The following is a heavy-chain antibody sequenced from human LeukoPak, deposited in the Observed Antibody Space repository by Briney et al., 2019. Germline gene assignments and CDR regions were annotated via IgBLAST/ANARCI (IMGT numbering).Heavy chain of an antibody. D-gene: IGHD6-19*01. Sequence: PGGSLRLSCAASGFTFSSYWMSWVRQAPGKGLEWVSGITWNSGTINYADAVKGRFTVSRDNAKNSLYLQMHSLRAEDMALYYCAKEIGVAVAGTESNAFDVWGQGTMVTVSS. V-gene: IGHV3-9*03. CDR1: GFTFSSYW. J-gene: IGHJ3*01. CDR2: ITWNSGTI. CDR3: AKEIGVAVAGTESNAFDV.